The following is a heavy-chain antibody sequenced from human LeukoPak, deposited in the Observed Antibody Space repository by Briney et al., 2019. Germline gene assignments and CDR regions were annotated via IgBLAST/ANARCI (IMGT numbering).Heavy chain of an antibody. J-gene: IGHJ4*02. CDR2: ISHSGSS. Sequence: SETLSFTCAVYGGPFRGFFWSWIRQAPGKGLEWIGEISHSGSSNYNPSLKSRVTISVDTSKNQVSLKLSSVTAADTAVYYCTRGNGWYYYWGQGTLVTVSS. CDR1: GGPFRGFF. D-gene: IGHD2-15*01. CDR3: TRGNGWYYY. V-gene: IGHV4-34*01.